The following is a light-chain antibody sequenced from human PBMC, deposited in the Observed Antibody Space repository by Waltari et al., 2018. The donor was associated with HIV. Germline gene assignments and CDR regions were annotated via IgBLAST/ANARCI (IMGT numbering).Light chain of an antibody. J-gene: IGLJ2*01. CDR3: ATWDDSLNGSVV. V-gene: IGLV1-44*01. CDR2: SNN. Sequence: QSVLTQPPPVSGTAGQRVTISCSGSSSNIGTNTVNWYQHLPGTAPKVLMYSNNQRPSGVPDRFSGSKSGTSASLAISGLQSEDEADYYCATWDDSLNGSVVFGGGTKLTVL. CDR1: SSNIGTNT.